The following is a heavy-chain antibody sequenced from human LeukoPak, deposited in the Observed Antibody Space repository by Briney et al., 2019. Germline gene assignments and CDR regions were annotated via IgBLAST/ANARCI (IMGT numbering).Heavy chain of an antibody. J-gene: IGHJ6*02. V-gene: IGHV3-21*01. D-gene: IGHD2-2*01. CDR2: ISSSSSYI. Sequence: PGGSLRLSCAASGFTFSSYSMNWVRQAPGKGLEWGSSISSSSSYIYYADSVKGRFTLSRDNANNSLSLHINSLNAEDTGVYYCARDPVVVIPAAAPGSSSYYYYKGLDVWGRGTTVTVSS. CDR1: GFTFSSYS. CDR3: ARDPVVVIPAAAPGSSSYYYYKGLDV.